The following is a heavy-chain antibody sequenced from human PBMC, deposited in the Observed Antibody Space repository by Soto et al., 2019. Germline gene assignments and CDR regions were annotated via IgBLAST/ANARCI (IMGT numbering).Heavy chain of an antibody. J-gene: IGHJ6*02. CDR3: ARGSSSWFKTYYYYYGMDV. V-gene: IGHV1-3*01. CDR1: GYTFTSYA. D-gene: IGHD6-13*01. CDR2: INAGNGNT. Sequence: QVQLVQSGAEVKKPGASVKVSCKASGYTFTSYAMHWVRQAPGQRLEWMGWINAGNGNTKYSQKFQGRVTITRDTSASTAYMELSSLRSEDTAVYYCARGSSSWFKTYYYYYGMDVWDQGTTVTVSS.